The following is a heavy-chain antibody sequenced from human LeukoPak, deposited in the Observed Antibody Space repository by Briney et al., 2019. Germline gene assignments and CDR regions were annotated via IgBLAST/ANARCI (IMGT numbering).Heavy chain of an antibody. CDR1: GGSFSGYY. J-gene: IGHJ5*02. V-gene: IGHV4-34*01. CDR3: ARDYGDYAGAWFDP. D-gene: IGHD4-17*01. Sequence: PSEALSLTCAVYGGSFSGYYWSWIRQPPGKGLEWIGEINHSGSTYYNPSLKSRVTISVDTSKNQFSLKLSSVTAADTAVYYCARDYGDYAGAWFDPWGQGTLVTVSS. CDR2: INHSGST.